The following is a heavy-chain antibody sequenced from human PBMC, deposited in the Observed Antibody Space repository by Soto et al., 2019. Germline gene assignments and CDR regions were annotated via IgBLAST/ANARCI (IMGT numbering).Heavy chain of an antibody. V-gene: IGHV4-59*05. Sequence: SETLSLTCTVSGGSMISYYWSWIRQPPGKGLEWIGSIYYSGSTYYNPSLKSRVTISVDTSKNQFSLKLSSVTAADTAVYYCATSEFHWGQGTPVTVSS. D-gene: IGHD2-21*01. CDR1: GGSMISYY. CDR2: IYYSGST. J-gene: IGHJ4*02. CDR3: ATSEFH.